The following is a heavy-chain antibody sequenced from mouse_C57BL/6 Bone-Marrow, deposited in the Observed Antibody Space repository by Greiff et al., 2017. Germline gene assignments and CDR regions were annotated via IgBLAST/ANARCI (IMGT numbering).Heavy chain of an antibody. CDR2: ISNGGGST. J-gene: IGHJ4*01. CDR3: ARHGYPYYAMDY. CDR1: GFTFSDYY. D-gene: IGHD2-2*01. Sequence: DVKLVESGGGLVQPGGSLKLSCAASGFTFSDYYMYWVRQTPEQSLEWVAYISNGGGSTYYPDTVKGRITISKDNAKNTLYLQMSRLKSEDTTMYYCARHGYPYYAMDYWGQGTSVTVSS. V-gene: IGHV5-12*01.